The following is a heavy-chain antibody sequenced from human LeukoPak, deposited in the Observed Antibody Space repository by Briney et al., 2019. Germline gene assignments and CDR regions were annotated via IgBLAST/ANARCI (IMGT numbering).Heavy chain of an antibody. J-gene: IGHJ6*03. Sequence: ASVKVSCKASGYTFTSYGISWVRQAPGQGLEWMGWISAYNGNTNYAQKLQGRVTMTTDTSTSTAYMELRSLRSDDTAVYYCARWRELPPYYYYMDVWGKGTTVTVSS. D-gene: IGHD1-26*01. CDR1: GYTFTSYG. CDR3: ARWRELPPYYYYMDV. V-gene: IGHV1-18*01. CDR2: ISAYNGNT.